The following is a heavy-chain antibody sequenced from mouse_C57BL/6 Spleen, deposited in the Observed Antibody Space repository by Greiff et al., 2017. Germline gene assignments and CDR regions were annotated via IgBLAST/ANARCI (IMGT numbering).Heavy chain of an antibody. D-gene: IGHD1-1*01. CDR1: GFNIKDDY. V-gene: IGHV14-4*01. Sequence: VQLQQSGAELVRPGASVKLSCTASGFNIKDDYMHWVKQRPEQGLEWIGWIDPENGDTEYASKFQGTAPRTADTSSNTAYLQLSSLISEYTAVYYCTLITTVSHYFDYWGQGTTLTVSS. J-gene: IGHJ2*01. CDR3: TLITTVSHYFDY. CDR2: IDPENGDT.